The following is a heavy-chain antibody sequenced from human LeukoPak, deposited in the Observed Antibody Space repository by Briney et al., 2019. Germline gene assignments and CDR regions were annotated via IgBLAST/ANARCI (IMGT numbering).Heavy chain of an antibody. J-gene: IGHJ6*03. CDR2: TNHSGST. Sequence: SETLSLTCAVYGGSFSGYYWSWIRQPPGKGLEWIGETNHSGSTNYNPSLKSRVTISVDTSKNQFSLKLSSVTAADTAVYYCAFTGYSSSWYRTWWYYMDVWGKGTTVTVSS. CDR3: AFTGYSSSWYRTWWYYMDV. CDR1: GGSFSGYY. V-gene: IGHV4-34*01. D-gene: IGHD6-13*01.